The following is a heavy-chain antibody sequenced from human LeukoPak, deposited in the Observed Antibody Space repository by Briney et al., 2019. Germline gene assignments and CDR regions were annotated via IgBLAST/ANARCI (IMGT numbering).Heavy chain of an antibody. J-gene: IGHJ4*02. Sequence: PGGSLRLSCAASGFTFRTYGIHWVRQAPGKGLEWVAVISYDGSNKYYADSVKGRFTISRDNSKNTLYLQMNSLRAEDTAVYYCAKLFGLLWFGELYIDYWGQGTLVTVSS. CDR2: ISYDGSNK. V-gene: IGHV3-30*18. CDR1: GFTFRTYG. D-gene: IGHD3-10*01. CDR3: AKLFGLLWFGELYIDY.